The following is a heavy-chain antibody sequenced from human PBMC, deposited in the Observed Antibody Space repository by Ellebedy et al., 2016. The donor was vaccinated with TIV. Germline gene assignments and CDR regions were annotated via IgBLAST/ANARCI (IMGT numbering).Heavy chain of an antibody. CDR2: ISSSSSTI. V-gene: IGHV3-48*04. Sequence: GESLKISCAASGFTFSSYSMNWVRQAPGKGLEWVSYISSSSSTIYYADSVKGRFTISRDNAKNSLYLQMNSLRAEDTAVYYCARDWGYYYYYGMDVWGQGTTVTVSS. D-gene: IGHD3-16*01. CDR3: ARDWGYYYYYGMDV. J-gene: IGHJ6*02. CDR1: GFTFSSYS.